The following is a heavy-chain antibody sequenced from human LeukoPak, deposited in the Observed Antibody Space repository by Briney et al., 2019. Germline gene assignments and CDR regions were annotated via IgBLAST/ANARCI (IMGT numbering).Heavy chain of an antibody. V-gene: IGHV4-39*01. CDR3: ARLKVANLIDC. J-gene: IGHJ4*02. D-gene: IGHD5-12*01. CDR1: GGSFSRTDLC. Sequence: SETLSLTCTVSGGSFSRTDLCWGWIRHPPGKGLEWIGTIYYSGSTYYNPSRNSQVPIPEETSNNQLSLRLRSLTAADPAVYYRARLKVANLIDCWGQGNLVTVSS. CDR2: IYYSGST.